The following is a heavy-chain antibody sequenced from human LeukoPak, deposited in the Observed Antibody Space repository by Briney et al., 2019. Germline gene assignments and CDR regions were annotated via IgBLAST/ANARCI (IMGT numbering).Heavy chain of an antibody. D-gene: IGHD6-13*01. CDR1: GYTFTTYY. V-gene: IGHV1-46*01. CDR2: IKPSGGST. J-gene: IGHJ4*02. Sequence: ASVKVSCKASGYTFTTYYIHWVRQAPGQGLEWMGIIKPSGGSTSYAQKFQGSVTMTRDTTTSTVYMEVSSLRSEDTAVYYCARVNGQQLAIDYWGQGTLVTVSS. CDR3: ARVNGQQLAIDY.